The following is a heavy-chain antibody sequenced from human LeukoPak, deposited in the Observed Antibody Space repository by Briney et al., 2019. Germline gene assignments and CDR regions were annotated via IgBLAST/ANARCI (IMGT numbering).Heavy chain of an antibody. CDR1: GYTFTSYY. CDR2: INPSGGST. CDR3: AREAGWPLNENCTHGACPFDY. Sequence: ASVKVSCKASGYTFTSYYMPWVRQAPGQGLEWMGIINPSGGSTSYAQKFQGRVTMTRDTSTSTVYMELSSLRSEDTAVYYCAREAGWPLNENCTHGACPFDYWGQGTLVTVSS. J-gene: IGHJ4*02. D-gene: IGHD2-8*01. V-gene: IGHV1-46*01.